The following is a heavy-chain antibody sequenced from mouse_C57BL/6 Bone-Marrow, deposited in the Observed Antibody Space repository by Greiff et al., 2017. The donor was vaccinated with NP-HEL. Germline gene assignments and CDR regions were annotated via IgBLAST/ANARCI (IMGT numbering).Heavy chain of an antibody. D-gene: IGHD1-1*01. CDR1: GYAFSSYW. V-gene: IGHV1-82*01. CDR3: ARSPNYYDSSDVGYFDD. J-gene: IGHJ1*03. Sequence: QVQLQQSGPELVKPGASVKISCKASGYAFSSYWMNWVKQRPGKGLEWIGRIYPGDGDTNYNGKFKGKATLTADKSSSTAYMQLSSLTSEDSAVSYSARSPNYYDSSDVGYFDDWGTGTTVTVSS. CDR2: IYPGDGDT.